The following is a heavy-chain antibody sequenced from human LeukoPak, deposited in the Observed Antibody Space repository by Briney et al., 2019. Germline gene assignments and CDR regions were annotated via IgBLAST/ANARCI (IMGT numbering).Heavy chain of an antibody. J-gene: IGHJ4*02. CDR1: GGSISGYY. Sequence: SETLSLTCTVSGGSISGYYWSWIRQPAGKGLEWIGRIYTTGTTNYNPSLKSRVTMSVDLSKNQFSLKLSSVTAAVTAVYYCARGVGLGGVYFDYWGQGTLVTVSS. V-gene: IGHV4-4*07. CDR2: IYTTGTT. CDR3: ARGVGLGGVYFDY. D-gene: IGHD3-10*01.